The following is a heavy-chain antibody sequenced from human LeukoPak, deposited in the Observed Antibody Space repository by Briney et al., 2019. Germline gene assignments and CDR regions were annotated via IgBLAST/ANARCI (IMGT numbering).Heavy chain of an antibody. CDR2: ISNSGNIL. CDR1: GFTFSDYY. J-gene: IGHJ5*02. V-gene: IGHV3-11*01. D-gene: IGHD3-16*01. Sequence: GGSLRLSCAASGFTFSDYYMSWIRQAPGKGLEWVSYISNSGNILYYADSVKGRFTISRDNAKNSLYLQMNSLRAEDTAVYHCATNPGDWVSWLDPWGQGTRVTVSS. CDR3: ATNPGDWVSWLDP.